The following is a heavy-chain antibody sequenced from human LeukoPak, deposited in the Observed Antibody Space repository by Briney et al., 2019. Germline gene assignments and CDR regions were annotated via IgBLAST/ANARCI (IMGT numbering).Heavy chain of an antibody. CDR2: ISSSSSYI. CDR3: AKAHYDILTGLGGRLDRYYYYYMDV. D-gene: IGHD3-9*01. J-gene: IGHJ6*03. CDR1: GFTFSSYS. V-gene: IGHV3-21*04. Sequence: GGSLRLSCAASGFTFSSYSMNWVRQAPGKGLEWVSSISSSSSYIYYADSVKGRFTISRDNAKNSLYLQMNSLRAEDTAVYYCAKAHYDILTGLGGRLDRYYYYYMDVWGKGTTVTISS.